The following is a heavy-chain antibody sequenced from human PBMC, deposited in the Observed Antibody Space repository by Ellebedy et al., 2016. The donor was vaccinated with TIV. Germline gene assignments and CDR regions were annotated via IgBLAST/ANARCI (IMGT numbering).Heavy chain of an antibody. CDR1: GGSINNYY. J-gene: IGHJ6*02. CDR2: IHHSGNS. Sequence: MPSETLSLTCSVSGGSINNYYWAWIRQPPGQGLEWIGDIHHSGNSLIHPSPKRRVTLSFETSKSQFSLNLRSVTAADTATYYCARDLGRYGMDVWGQGTTVTVSS. V-gene: IGHV4-59*01. CDR3: ARDLGRYGMDV.